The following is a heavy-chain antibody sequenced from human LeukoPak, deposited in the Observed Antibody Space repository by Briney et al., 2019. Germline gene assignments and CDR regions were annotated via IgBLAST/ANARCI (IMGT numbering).Heavy chain of an antibody. Sequence: GASVKVSCKASGGTFSSYVISWVRQAPGQGLEWMGWINTNTGNPTYARGFTGRFVFSLDTSVSTTYLQISSLKADDTAVYYCARDLSSGYELDCWGQGTLVTVSS. CDR2: INTNTGNP. J-gene: IGHJ4*02. D-gene: IGHD5-12*01. CDR1: GGTFSSYV. CDR3: ARDLSSGYELDC. V-gene: IGHV7-4-1*02.